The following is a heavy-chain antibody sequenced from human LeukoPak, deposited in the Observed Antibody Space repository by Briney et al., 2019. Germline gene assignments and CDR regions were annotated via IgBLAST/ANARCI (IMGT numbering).Heavy chain of an antibody. D-gene: IGHD2-2*01. CDR1: GFTFSSYE. V-gene: IGHV3-48*03. CDR2: ISSSGSTI. CDR3: ARESFYCSSTSCYLRGYYYMDV. J-gene: IGHJ6*03. Sequence: PGGSLRLSCAASGFTFSSYEMNWVRQAPGKGLEWVSYISSSGSTIYYADSVKGRFTISRDNAKNSLYLQMNSLRAEDTAVYYCARESFYCSSTSCYLRGYYYMDVWGKGTTVTISS.